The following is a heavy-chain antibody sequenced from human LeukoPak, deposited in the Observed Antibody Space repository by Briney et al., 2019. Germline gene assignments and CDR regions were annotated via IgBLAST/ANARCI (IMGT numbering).Heavy chain of an antibody. Sequence: GGSLRLSCAASGFTFSSYWMHWVRQAPGKGLVWVSRINSDGSSTSYADSVKGRFTISRDTAKNTLYLQMNSLRAEDTAVYYCARGEGYYSDDAFDIWGQGTMVTVSS. CDR2: INSDGSST. V-gene: IGHV3-74*01. D-gene: IGHD3-22*01. CDR1: GFTFSSYW. CDR3: ARGEGYYSDDAFDI. J-gene: IGHJ3*02.